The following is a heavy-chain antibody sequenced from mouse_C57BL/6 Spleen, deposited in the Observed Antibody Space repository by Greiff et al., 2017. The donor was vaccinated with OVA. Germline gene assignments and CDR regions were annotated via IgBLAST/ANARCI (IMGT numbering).Heavy chain of an antibody. CDR3: SRNNDGSRGTGDY. Sequence: EVKLVESGPELVKPGASVKISCKASGYSFTDYNMNWVKQSNGKSLEWIGVINPNYGTTSYNQKFKGKATLTVDQSSSTAYMQLNSLTSEDSAVYYWSRNNDGSRGTGDYWGQGTTLTVS. D-gene: IGHD1-1*01. CDR1: GYSFTDYN. CDR2: INPNYGTT. V-gene: IGHV1-39*01. J-gene: IGHJ2*01.